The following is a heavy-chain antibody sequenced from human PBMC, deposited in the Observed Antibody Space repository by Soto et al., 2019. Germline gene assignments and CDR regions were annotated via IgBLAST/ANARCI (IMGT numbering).Heavy chain of an antibody. Sequence: QVHLQESGPGLVKPSETLSLTCTVTGGSISGYYWSWFRQPPGKGLEWIAYIHYSGNTKYNPSLKSRVSMSKDTYKNQLSLKLSSVPAADTAVYYCARTTQGGNMDVGGQGATVTVSS. CDR2: IHYSGNT. CDR3: ARTTQGGNMDV. CDR1: GGSISGYY. D-gene: IGHD1-26*01. J-gene: IGHJ6*02. V-gene: IGHV4-59*01.